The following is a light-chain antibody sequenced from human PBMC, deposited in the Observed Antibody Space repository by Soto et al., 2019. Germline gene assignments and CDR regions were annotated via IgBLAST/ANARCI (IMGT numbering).Light chain of an antibody. Sequence: DIQLTQSPSSLSASVVDRVTITFRASQSVSSWVAWYHLKPGKAPKLLIYKASTLETGVPSRFSGSGSRTEFTPTISSLQPDDFATYYCQHYASFSGTFGQGTKVDI. CDR1: QSVSSW. V-gene: IGKV1-5*03. J-gene: IGKJ1*01. CDR2: KAS. CDR3: QHYASFSGT.